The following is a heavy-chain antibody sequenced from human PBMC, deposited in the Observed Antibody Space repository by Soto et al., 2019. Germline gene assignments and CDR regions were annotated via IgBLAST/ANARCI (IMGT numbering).Heavy chain of an antibody. CDR1: GFSLDDYA. D-gene: IGHD3-16*01. V-gene: IGHV3-9*01. Sequence: GGSLRLSCAASGFSLDDYAMHWVRQAPGKGLEWVACVSWNSERIGYADSVKGRFTISKDNVKNSLYLQMNSLKPEDTAFYYCAGVFSVLLSAAPDHWGQGTLVTVSS. J-gene: IGHJ4*02. CDR3: AGVFSVLLSAAPDH. CDR2: VSWNSERI.